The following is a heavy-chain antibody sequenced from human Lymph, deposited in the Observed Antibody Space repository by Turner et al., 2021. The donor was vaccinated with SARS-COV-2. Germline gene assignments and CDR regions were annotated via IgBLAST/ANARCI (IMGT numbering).Heavy chain of an antibody. CDR2: ISGSGGST. CDR3: AKDRVVPPAIWNYYYYYGMDV. CDR1: GFTFSSYA. V-gene: IGHV3-23*01. J-gene: IGHJ6*02. D-gene: IGHD2-2*02. Sequence: EVQLLESGGGLVQPGGSLRLSCAASGFTFSSYAMSWFRQAPGKGLEWVSVISGSGGSTYYADSVKGRFTISRDNSKNTLYLQMNSLRAEDTAVYYCAKDRVVPPAIWNYYYYYGMDVWGQGTTVTVSS.